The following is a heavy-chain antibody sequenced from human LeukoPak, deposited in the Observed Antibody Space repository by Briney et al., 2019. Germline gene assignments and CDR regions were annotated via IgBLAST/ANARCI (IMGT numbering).Heavy chain of an antibody. J-gene: IGHJ4*02. CDR1: GGSFSGYY. Sequence: PSETLSLTCAVYGGSFSGYYWSWIRQPPGKGLEWIGEINHSGSTNYNPSLKSRVTISVDTSKNQFSLKLSSVTAADTAVYYCARDPSSGWPRFDYWGQGTLVTVSS. V-gene: IGHV4-34*01. CDR3: ARDPSSGWPRFDY. CDR2: INHSGST. D-gene: IGHD6-19*01.